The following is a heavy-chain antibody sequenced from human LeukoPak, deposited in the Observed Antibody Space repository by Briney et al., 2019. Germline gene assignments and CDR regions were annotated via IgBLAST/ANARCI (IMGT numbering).Heavy chain of an antibody. CDR2: TNPNSGNT. CDR1: GYTFTSYD. Sequence: ASVKVSCKASGYTFTSYDINWVRQATGQGLEWMGWTNPNSGNTGYAQKFQGRVTMTRNTSISTAYMELSSLRSEDTAVYYCARIRYCSGGSCYRIDAFDIWGQGTMVTVSS. J-gene: IGHJ3*02. V-gene: IGHV1-8*01. D-gene: IGHD2-15*01. CDR3: ARIRYCSGGSCYRIDAFDI.